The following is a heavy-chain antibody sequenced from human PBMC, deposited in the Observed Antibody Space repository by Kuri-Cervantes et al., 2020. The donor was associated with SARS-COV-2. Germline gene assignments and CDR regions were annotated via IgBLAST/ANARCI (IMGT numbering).Heavy chain of an antibody. CDR3: ARQPLDQVLWVGAYWFDP. D-gene: IGHD3-10*01. CDR1: VGTFSHT. CDR2: IYHTGST. J-gene: IGHJ5*02. V-gene: IGHV4-59*08. Sequence: SETLSLTCYVCVGTFSHTIGSWIRQPPGKGLEWIGSIYHTGSTPSNPSLKSRVTISVDTSKNQFSLKLSSVTAADTAIYYCARQPLDQVLWVGAYWFDPWGQGTLVTDSS.